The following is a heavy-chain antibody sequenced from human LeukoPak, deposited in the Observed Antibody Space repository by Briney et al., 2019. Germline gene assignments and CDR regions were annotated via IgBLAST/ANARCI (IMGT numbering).Heavy chain of an antibody. CDR2: INHSGST. D-gene: IGHD3-22*01. J-gene: IGHJ4*02. Sequence: PPETLSLTCAAYGGSFSGYYWSWIRQPPGKGLEWIGEINHSGSTNYNPSLKSRVTISVDTSKNQFSLKLSSVTAADTAVYYCARQPYSSGYYFSFDYWGQGTLVTVSS. V-gene: IGHV4-34*01. CDR1: GGSFSGYY. CDR3: ARQPYSSGYYFSFDY.